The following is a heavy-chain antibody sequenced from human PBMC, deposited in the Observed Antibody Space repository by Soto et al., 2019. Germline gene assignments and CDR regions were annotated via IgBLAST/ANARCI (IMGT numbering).Heavy chain of an antibody. CDR1: GGSISSSSYY. CDR2: IYYSGST. CDR3: ARHRGPNRFLEPLSDAFDI. Sequence: QLQLQESGPGLVKPSETLSLTCTVSGGSISSSSYYWGWIRQPPGKGLEWIGSIYYSGSTYYNPSLKSRVPISVDTSKNQFSLKLSSVTAADTAVYYCARHRGPNRFLEPLSDAFDIWGQGTMVTVSS. D-gene: IGHD3-3*01. V-gene: IGHV4-39*01. J-gene: IGHJ3*02.